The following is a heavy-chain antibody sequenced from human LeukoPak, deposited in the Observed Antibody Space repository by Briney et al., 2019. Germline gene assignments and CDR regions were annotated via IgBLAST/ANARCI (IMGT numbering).Heavy chain of an antibody. J-gene: IGHJ4*02. Sequence: GGSLRLSCAASGLTLSNYAMSWVRQAPGKGLEWVSAISGSGGTTYYADSVKGQFTISRDNSKNTLYLQMNSLRAEDTAVYYCAKRGLRWAPDFDYWGQGTLVTVSS. CDR2: ISGSGGTT. CDR3: AKRGLRWAPDFDY. D-gene: IGHD5/OR15-5a*01. V-gene: IGHV3-23*01. CDR1: GLTLSNYA.